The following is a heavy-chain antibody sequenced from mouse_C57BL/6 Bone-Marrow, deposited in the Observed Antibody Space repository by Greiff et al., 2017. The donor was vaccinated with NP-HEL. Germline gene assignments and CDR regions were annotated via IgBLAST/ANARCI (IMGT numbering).Heavy chain of an antibody. V-gene: IGHV1-81*01. CDR2: IYPRSGNT. CDR3: ARLRRGGYYFDY. Sequence: QVQLQQSGAELARPGASVKLSCKASGYTFTSYGISWVKQRTGQGLEWIGEIYPRSGNTYYNEKFKGKATLTADKSSSTAYMELRSLTSEDSAVYFCARLRRGGYYFDYWGQGTTLTVSS. J-gene: IGHJ2*01. CDR1: GYTFTSYG. D-gene: IGHD2-12*01.